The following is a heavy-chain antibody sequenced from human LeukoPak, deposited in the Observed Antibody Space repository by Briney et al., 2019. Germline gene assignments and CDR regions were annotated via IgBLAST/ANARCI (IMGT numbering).Heavy chain of an antibody. V-gene: IGHV1-8*01. D-gene: IGHD3-22*01. CDR2: MNPNSGNT. CDR3: AREAYYDSSGYYFFGY. CDR1: GYTFTSYD. Sequence: ASVKVSCKASGYTFTSYDINWVRQASGQGLEWMGWMNPNSGNTGYAQKFQGRVTMTRDTSISTAYMELSRLRSDDTAVYYCAREAYYDSSGYYFFGYWGQGTLVTVSS. J-gene: IGHJ4*02.